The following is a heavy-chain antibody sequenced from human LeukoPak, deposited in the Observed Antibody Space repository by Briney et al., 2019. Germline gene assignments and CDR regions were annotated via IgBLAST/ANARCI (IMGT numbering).Heavy chain of an antibody. CDR3: VKDYLVEAQRVYYFDY. V-gene: IGHV3-30*02. J-gene: IGHJ4*02. D-gene: IGHD1-26*01. CDR1: GFTFSSYS. Sequence: PGGSLRLSCAASGFTFSSYSMNWVRQAPGKGLEWVAFIRYDESKEYYAGSVKGRFTISRDNSKNTLYLQMSSLRVEDTAVYHCVKDYLVEAQRVYYFDYWGQGSLVTVSS. CDR2: IRYDESKE.